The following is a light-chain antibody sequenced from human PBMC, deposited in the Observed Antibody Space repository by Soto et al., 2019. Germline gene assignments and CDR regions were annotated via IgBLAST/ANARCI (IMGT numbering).Light chain of an antibody. CDR1: QSVGSN. Sequence: EILMTQSPATLSVSPGERATLSCRASQSVGSNLAWYQQKPGQAPRLLIYGASTRATGIPARSSGSGSGTEFTLTISSLQSEDFAVYYCQQYKNWLAWTFGQGTKVEIK. V-gene: IGKV3-15*01. CDR3: QQYKNWLAWT. J-gene: IGKJ1*01. CDR2: GAS.